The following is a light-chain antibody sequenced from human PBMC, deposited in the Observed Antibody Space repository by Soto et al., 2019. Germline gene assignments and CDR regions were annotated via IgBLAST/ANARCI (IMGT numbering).Light chain of an antibody. CDR2: GAS. Sequence: IVLTQSPGTLSLSPGERATLSCRASQSVSSSYLAWYQQKPGQAPRLLIYGASSRATGIPDRFSGSGSGTDFTLTISRLQPEDVVGYYCQQSGCPPSTFGQGAKLDIK. V-gene: IGKV3-20*01. CDR1: QSVSSSY. CDR3: QQSGCPPST. J-gene: IGKJ1*01.